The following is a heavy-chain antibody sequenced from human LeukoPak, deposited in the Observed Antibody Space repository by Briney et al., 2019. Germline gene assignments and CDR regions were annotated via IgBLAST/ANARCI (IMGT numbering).Heavy chain of an antibody. D-gene: IGHD4-17*01. CDR2: ISGSGDST. CDR3: ATATPNTDYGIIEGFDY. V-gene: IGHV3-23*01. CDR1: GFTFSNYA. J-gene: IGHJ4*02. Sequence: GGSLRLSCAASGFTFSNYAMRWVRQAPGKGLEWVSGISGSGDSTYYADSVKGRFTISRDNSKNTLYLQMNSLRAEDTAVYYCATATPNTDYGIIEGFDYWGQGTLVTVSS.